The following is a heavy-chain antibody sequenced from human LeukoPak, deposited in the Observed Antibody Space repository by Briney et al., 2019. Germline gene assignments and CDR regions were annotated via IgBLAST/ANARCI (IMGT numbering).Heavy chain of an antibody. V-gene: IGHV3-23*01. CDR3: AKFHRGQQEIH. J-gene: IGHJ4*02. CDR1: GFTLSSYA. D-gene: IGHD6-13*01. Sequence: GGSLRLSCAASGFTLSSYAMSWVRQAPGKGLEGVSAISGSGGSTYYADSVKGRFTISRDNSKNTLYLQMNSLRAEDTAVYYCAKFHRGQQEIHWGQGTLVTVSS. CDR2: ISGSGGST.